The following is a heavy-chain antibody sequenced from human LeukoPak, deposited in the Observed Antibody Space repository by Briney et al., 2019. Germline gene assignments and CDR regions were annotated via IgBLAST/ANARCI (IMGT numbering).Heavy chain of an antibody. J-gene: IGHJ6*03. Sequence: ASVKVSCKASGGTFSSYAISWVRQAPGQGLEWMGGIIPIFGTANYAQKFQGRVTITADESTSTAYMELSSLRSEDTAVYYCAEGPNYDILTGDYYYYMDVWGKGTTVTVSS. CDR3: AEGPNYDILTGDYYYYMDV. CDR2: IIPIFGTA. V-gene: IGHV1-69*13. CDR1: GGTFSSYA. D-gene: IGHD3-9*01.